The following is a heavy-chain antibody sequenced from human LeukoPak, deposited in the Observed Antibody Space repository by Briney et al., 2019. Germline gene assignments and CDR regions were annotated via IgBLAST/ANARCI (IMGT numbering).Heavy chain of an antibody. CDR1: GYSFTDYY. D-gene: IGHD6-6*01. V-gene: IGHV1-2*02. CDR2: INPNSGGT. Sequence: GASVKVSCKASGYSFTDYYMHWVRQAPGQGLEWMGWINPNSGGTDYAQKFQGRVTMTRDTSISTAYMDLSRLRSDDTAVYYCAARRVGTSSLFNYWGQGTLVTVSS. J-gene: IGHJ4*02. CDR3: AARRVGTSSLFNY.